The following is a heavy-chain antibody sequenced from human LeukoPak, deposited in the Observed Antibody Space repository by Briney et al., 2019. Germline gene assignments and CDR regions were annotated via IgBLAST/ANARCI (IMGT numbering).Heavy chain of an antibody. V-gene: IGHV4-59*01. J-gene: IGHJ5*02. CDR1: GGSISSYY. D-gene: IGHD4-23*01. Sequence: SETLSLTCTVSGGSISSYYWGWIRQPPGKGLEWIGYIYYSGSTNYNPSLKSRVTISVDTSKNQFSLKLSSVTAADTAVYYCARAYGGNSNWFDPWGQGTLVTVSS. CDR3: ARAYGGNSNWFDP. CDR2: IYYSGST.